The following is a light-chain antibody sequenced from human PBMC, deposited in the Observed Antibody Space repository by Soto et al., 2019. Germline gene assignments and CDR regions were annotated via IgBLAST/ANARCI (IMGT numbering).Light chain of an antibody. Sequence: EIVLTQSPGTLSLSPGERATLSCRASQSVSSSYFAWYQQKPGQAPRLLIYGASSRATGIPDRFSGSGSGTDFTLTISRLEPEDLAVYYCQQYGSSPFTFGPGTKVDV. V-gene: IGKV3-20*01. CDR1: QSVSSSY. J-gene: IGKJ3*01. CDR3: QQYGSSPFT. CDR2: GAS.